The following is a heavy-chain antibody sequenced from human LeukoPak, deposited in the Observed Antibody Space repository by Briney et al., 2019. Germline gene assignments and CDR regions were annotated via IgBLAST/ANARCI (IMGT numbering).Heavy chain of an antibody. Sequence: ASVKVSCKASGGTFSSYAISWVRQAPGQGLEWMGGIIPIFGTANYAQKFQGRVTITADESTSTAYMELSSLRSEDTAVYYCATWNGGATGYFDYWGQGTLVTVSS. D-gene: IGHD1-26*01. CDR3: ATWNGGATGYFDY. CDR1: GGTFSSYA. J-gene: IGHJ4*02. V-gene: IGHV1-69*13. CDR2: IIPIFGTA.